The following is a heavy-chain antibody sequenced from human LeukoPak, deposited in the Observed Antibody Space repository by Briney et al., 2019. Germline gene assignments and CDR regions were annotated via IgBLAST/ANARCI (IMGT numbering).Heavy chain of an antibody. CDR1: GFTFSSYA. CDR2: ISSNGGST. Sequence: GGSLRLSCAASGFTFSSYAMHWVRQAPGKGLEYVSAISSNGGSTYYANSVKGRFTISRDNSKNTLYLQMGSLRAEDMAVYYCTRGPDLYCSSTSCYASDYWGQGTLVTVSS. D-gene: IGHD2-2*01. V-gene: IGHV3-64*01. CDR3: TRGPDLYCSSTSCYASDY. J-gene: IGHJ4*02.